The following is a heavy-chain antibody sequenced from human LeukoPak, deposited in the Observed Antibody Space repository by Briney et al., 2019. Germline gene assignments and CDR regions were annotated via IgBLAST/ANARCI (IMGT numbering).Heavy chain of an antibody. CDR3: ARGALGYCSSTSCYFSWFDP. Sequence: SETLSLTCAVYGGSFSGYYWSWIRQPPGKGLEWIGEINHSGSTNYSPSLKSRVTISVDTSKNQFSLKLSSVTAADTAVYYCARGALGYCSSTSCYFSWFDPWGQGTLVTVSS. D-gene: IGHD2-2*03. CDR2: INHSGST. V-gene: IGHV4-34*01. J-gene: IGHJ5*02. CDR1: GGSFSGYY.